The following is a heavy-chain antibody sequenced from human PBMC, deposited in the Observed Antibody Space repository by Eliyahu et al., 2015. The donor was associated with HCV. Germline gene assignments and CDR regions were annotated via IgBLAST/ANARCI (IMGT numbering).Heavy chain of an antibody. CDR2: XHHGGTV. CDR3: ARGGDSANGFDY. J-gene: IGHJ4*02. V-gene: IGHV4-4*02. D-gene: IGHD5-18*01. CDR1: GGSIGTNTW. Sequence: QVQLQESGPGVVKPSGTLSLTCVVSGGSIGTNTWWTWVRQSPEKGLEWIGEXHHGGTVNYNPSLKSRVTISLDKSENQFSLKLNSMTAADTAVYFCARGGDSANGFDYWGQGTLVTVSS.